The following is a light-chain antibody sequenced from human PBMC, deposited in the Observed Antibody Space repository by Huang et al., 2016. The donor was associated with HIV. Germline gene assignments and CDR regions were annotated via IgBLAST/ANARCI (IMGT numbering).Light chain of an antibody. J-gene: IGKJ4*01. CDR3: QQYYTFPRT. CDR1: QGISTY. CDR2: GAS. V-gene: IGKV1-8*01. Sequence: AIQITQSPSSLSASTGNRVTITCRASQGISTYLAWYQQKPGKAPKLLIYGASALQSGVPSRFSGSGSGVNFTLTISCLQSEDFASYFCQQYYTFPRTFGGGTRVEIK.